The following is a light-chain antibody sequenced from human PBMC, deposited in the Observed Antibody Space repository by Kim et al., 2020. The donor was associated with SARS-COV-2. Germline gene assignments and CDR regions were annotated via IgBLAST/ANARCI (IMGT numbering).Light chain of an antibody. CDR3: CSYSRSSTSVL. CDR1: SSDVGTYNL. Sequence: QSITISCTGTSSDVGTYNLVSWYQQHPGKAPKLMIYDVSKWPSGVSNRFSGSKSGNTASLTISGLQAEDEADYFCCSYSRSSTSVLFGGGTQLTVL. J-gene: IGLJ2*01. CDR2: DVS. V-gene: IGLV2-23*02.